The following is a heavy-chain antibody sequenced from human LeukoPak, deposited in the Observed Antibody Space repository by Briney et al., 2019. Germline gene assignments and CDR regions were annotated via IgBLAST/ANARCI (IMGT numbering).Heavy chain of an antibody. CDR3: ARSLIAAAAVGGY. D-gene: IGHD6-13*01. CDR2: ISSSSSYI. J-gene: IGHJ4*02. V-gene: IGHV3-21*01. Sequence: PGGSLRLSCAASGFTFSSYSMTWVRQAPGKGLEWVSSISSSSSYIYYADSVKGRFTISRDNAKNSLYLQMNSLRAEDTAVYYCARSLIAAAAVGGYWGQGTLVTVSS. CDR1: GFTFSSYS.